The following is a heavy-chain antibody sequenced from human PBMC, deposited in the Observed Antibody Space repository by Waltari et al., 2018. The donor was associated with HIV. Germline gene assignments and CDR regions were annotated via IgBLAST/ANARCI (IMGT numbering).Heavy chain of an antibody. CDR1: GGSISSSSYY. D-gene: IGHD6-13*01. CDR3: ARAAPWNWFDP. J-gene: IGHJ5*02. CDR2: IYYSGST. Sequence: QLQLQESGPGLVKPSETLSLTCTVSGGSISSSSYYWGWIRQPPGKGLEGIGSIYYSGSTYYNPSLKRRVTISVDTSKNQFALKLSSVTAADTAVYYCARAAPWNWFDPWGQGTLVTVSS. V-gene: IGHV4-39*01.